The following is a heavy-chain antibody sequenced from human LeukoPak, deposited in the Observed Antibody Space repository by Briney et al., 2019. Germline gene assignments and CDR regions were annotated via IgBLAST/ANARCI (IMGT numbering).Heavy chain of an antibody. CDR2: IKSKTDGGTT. J-gene: IGHJ4*02. V-gene: IGHV3-15*01. Sequence: PGGSLRLSCAASGFTFSNAWMSWVRQAPGKGLEWVGRIKSKTDGGTTDYAAPVKGRFTISRDDPKNTLYLQMNSVKTEDTAVYYCTTDWGLYGSGSYFFDYWGQGTLVTVSS. CDR1: GFTFSNAW. D-gene: IGHD3-10*01. CDR3: TTDWGLYGSGSYFFDY.